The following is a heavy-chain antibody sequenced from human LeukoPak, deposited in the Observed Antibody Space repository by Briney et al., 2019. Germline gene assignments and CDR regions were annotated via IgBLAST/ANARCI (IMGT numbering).Heavy chain of an antibody. Sequence: PETLSLTCAVYGGSFSGYYWSWIRQPPGKGLEWIGEINHSGSTNYNPSLKSRVTISVDTSKNQFSLKLSSVTAADTAVYYCARTYDFWSGYYSSHWFDPWGQGTLVTVSS. CDR2: INHSGST. CDR1: GGSFSGYY. V-gene: IGHV4-34*01. J-gene: IGHJ5*02. CDR3: ARTYDFWSGYYSSHWFDP. D-gene: IGHD3-3*01.